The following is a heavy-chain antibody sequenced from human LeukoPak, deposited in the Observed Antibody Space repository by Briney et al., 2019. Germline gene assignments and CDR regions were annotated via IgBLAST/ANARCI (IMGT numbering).Heavy chain of an antibody. J-gene: IGHJ4*02. CDR3: GKDIRERGYADF. D-gene: IGHD3-22*01. CDR2: ISGDGGDT. V-gene: IGHV3-43*02. CDR1: GFTFADYA. Sequence: PGGSLRLSCAASGFTFADYAMHWVRQAPGRGLEWVSLISGDGGDTYYADSVKGRFTISRDNSKNSLYLQMHSLRTEDTALYFCGKDIRERGYADFWGTGTPVTVSS.